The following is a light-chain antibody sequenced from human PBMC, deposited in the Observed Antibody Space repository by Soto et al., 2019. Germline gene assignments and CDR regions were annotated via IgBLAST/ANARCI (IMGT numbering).Light chain of an antibody. Sequence: DSQMTQSPSSLSASVGDRVTITCRASQGISNYLAWYQQKPGKVPKLLIYAASTLQSGVPSRFSGSGSGTDFTLTISSLQPEDVATYYCQKYNSAPALTFGGGTKVDIK. CDR3: QKYNSAPALT. CDR1: QGISNY. V-gene: IGKV1-27*01. J-gene: IGKJ4*01. CDR2: AAS.